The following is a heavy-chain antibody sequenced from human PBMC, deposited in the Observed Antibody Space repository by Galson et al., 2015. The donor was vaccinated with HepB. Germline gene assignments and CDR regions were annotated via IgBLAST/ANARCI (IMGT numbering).Heavy chain of an antibody. J-gene: IGHJ4*02. Sequence: SVKVSCKASGYTFNSHGISWVRQAPGQGLEWMGWIPTYNGNTNYAQHLQGRVTMTADTSTSTAYMELRSLRSDDTAVYYCARGRMGAVTIFGVVIELLDYWGQGTLVTVSS. CDR1: GYTFNSHG. CDR3: ARGRMGAVTIFGVVIELLDY. CDR2: IPTYNGNT. V-gene: IGHV1-18*01. D-gene: IGHD3-3*01.